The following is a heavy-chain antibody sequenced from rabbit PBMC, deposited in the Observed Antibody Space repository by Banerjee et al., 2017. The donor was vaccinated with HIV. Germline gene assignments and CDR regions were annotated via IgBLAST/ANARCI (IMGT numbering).Heavy chain of an antibody. Sequence: QEHLVESGGGLVTLGGSLKLSCKASGIDFSSGYDMCWVRQAPGKGLEWIAYIYTGSGGTAYASWAKGRFTISKTSSTTVTLQMTSLTAADTATYFCARESDYAGYVGLWGQGTLVTVS. CDR2: IYTGSGGT. CDR3: ARESDYAGYVGL. J-gene: IGHJ4*01. CDR1: GIDFSSGYD. D-gene: IGHD7-1*01. V-gene: IGHV1S45*01.